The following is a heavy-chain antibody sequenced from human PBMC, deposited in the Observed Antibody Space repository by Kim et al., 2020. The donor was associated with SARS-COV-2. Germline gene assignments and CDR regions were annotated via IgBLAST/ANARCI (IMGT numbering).Heavy chain of an antibody. J-gene: IGHJ2*01. CDR1: GGSFSGYY. CDR3: ARAPMTTATKRYFDL. CDR2: INHSGST. V-gene: IGHV4-34*01. D-gene: IGHD4-17*01. Sequence: SETLSLTCAVYGGSFSGYYWSWIRQPPGKGLEWIGEINHSGSTNYNPSLKSRVTISVDTSKNQFSLKLSSVTAADTAVYFCARAPMTTATKRYFDLWGRGTLVTVSS.